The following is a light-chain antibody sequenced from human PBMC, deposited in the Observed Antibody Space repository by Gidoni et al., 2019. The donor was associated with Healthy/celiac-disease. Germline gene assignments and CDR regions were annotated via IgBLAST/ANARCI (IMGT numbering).Light chain of an antibody. J-gene: IGKJ2*01. CDR3: QQYGSSPKT. CDR2: RAS. V-gene: IGKV3-20*01. CDR1: QSVSSSY. Sequence: EIVLTQSPGTLSLSPGERATLSCRASQSVSSSYLDWYQQKPGQAPRLLIYRASSRATGIPDRFSGSGSGTDFTLTISRLEPEDFAVYYCQQYGSSPKTFGQGTKLEIK.